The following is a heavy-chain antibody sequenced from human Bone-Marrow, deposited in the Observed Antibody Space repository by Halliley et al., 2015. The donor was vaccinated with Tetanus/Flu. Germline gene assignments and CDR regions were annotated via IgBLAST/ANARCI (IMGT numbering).Heavy chain of an antibody. J-gene: IGHJ5*02. CDR3: ARATSGATFSSFFFLP. V-gene: IGHV4-31*03. D-gene: IGHD3-10*01. CDR2: IYYSGTT. Sequence: LRLSCTVSGDSITSGAYYWSWIRQPPGKGLEWVGYIYYSGTTYYNPSLKSRVAISVDTSKSQFSLKLNSVTAADTAIYYCARATSGATFSSFFFLPWGQGTLVAFSS. CDR1: GDSITSGAYY.